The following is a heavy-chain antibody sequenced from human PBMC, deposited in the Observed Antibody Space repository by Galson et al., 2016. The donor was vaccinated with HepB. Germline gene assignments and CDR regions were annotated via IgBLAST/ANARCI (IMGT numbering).Heavy chain of an antibody. V-gene: IGHV3-33*01. Sequence: SLRLSCAASGFIFSQYGMHWVRQAPGKGLESVAVLGHDGRNEYYADSVKGRFTISRDNSKNTLYVQMNNLRVEDTAVYYCSRGSQDDIEVDGDLEQDYWGQGTLVTVSS. CDR2: LGHDGRNE. D-gene: IGHD2-15*01. CDR1: GFIFSQYG. CDR3: SRGSQDDIEVDGDLEQDY. J-gene: IGHJ4*02.